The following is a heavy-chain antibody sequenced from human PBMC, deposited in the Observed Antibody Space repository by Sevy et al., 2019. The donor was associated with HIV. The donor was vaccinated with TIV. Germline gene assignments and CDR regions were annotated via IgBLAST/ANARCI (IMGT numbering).Heavy chain of an antibody. CDR3: ARDRVANYYFDY. J-gene: IGHJ4*02. CDR2: ISSSSTYI. CDR1: GFTFSTYS. V-gene: IGHV3-21*01. Sequence: GGSLRLSCAASGFTFSTYSMKWVRQAPGKGLEWVSSISSSSTYIYYADSVKGRFTVSRDNAKNSLYLQMNGLRAEDTAVYYCARDRVANYYFDYWGQGTLVTVSS. D-gene: IGHD2-15*01.